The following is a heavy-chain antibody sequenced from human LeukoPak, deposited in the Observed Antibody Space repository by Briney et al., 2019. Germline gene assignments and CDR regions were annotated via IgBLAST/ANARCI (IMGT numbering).Heavy chain of an antibody. J-gene: IGHJ3*02. CDR1: GGSLRSSSYY. CDR2: IHYSGST. V-gene: IGHV4-39*01. Sequence: SETLSLTCTVSGGSLRSSSYYWRWIRQPPGKGLEWIGSIHYSGSTYYNPSLKSRVTIYVDTSKNQFSLKLKCVTAAYTAVYYCARPGVRGRAFDIWGQGTMVTVSS. CDR3: ARPGVRGRAFDI. D-gene: IGHD2-15*01.